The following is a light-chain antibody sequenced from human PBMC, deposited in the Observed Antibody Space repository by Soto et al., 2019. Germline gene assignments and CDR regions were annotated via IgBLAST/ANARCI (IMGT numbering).Light chain of an antibody. CDR1: QSVSSSY. CDR3: QQYGSSPPWT. Sequence: EIVLTQSPGTLSLSPWERATLSCRASQSVSSSYLAWYQQKPGQAPRILIYGASSRATGIPDRFSSSGSGTDFTLTISRLEHEDDSVYYCQQYGSSPPWTFGQGTKVDIK. CDR2: GAS. V-gene: IGKV3-20*01. J-gene: IGKJ1*01.